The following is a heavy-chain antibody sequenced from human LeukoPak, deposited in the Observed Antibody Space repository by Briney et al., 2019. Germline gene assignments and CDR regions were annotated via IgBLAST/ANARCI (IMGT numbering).Heavy chain of an antibody. V-gene: IGHV3-9*01. Sequence: GRSLRLSCAASGFTFDDYAMHWVRQAPGKGLEWVSGISWNSGSIGYADSVKGRFTISRHNSKNTLYLQMNSLRAEDTAVYYCARALSWGQGTLVAVSS. CDR3: ARALS. J-gene: IGHJ4*02. CDR1: GFTFDDYA. D-gene: IGHD3-16*02. CDR2: ISWNSGSI.